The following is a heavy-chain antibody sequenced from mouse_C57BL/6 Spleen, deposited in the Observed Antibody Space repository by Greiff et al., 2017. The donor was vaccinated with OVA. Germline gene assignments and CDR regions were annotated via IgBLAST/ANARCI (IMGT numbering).Heavy chain of an antibody. Sequence: QVQLQQSGAELVRPGSSVKLSCKASGYTFTSYCMHWVKQRPGQGLEWIGYIYPADGDTHYNQKFKDKATLTADTSSSTAYMQLSSLTSEDSAVYCYARGDDCFFAYWGQGTTVTVSA. D-gene: IGHD2-4*01. CDR1: GYTFTSYC. V-gene: IGHV1-61*01. CDR2: IYPADGDT. J-gene: IGHJ2*01. CDR3: ARGDDCFFAY.